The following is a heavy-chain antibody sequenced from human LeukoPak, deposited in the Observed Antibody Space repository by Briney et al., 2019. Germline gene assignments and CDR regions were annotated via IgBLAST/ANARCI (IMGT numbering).Heavy chain of an antibody. V-gene: IGHV5-51*01. Sequence: GESLKISCKGSGYRFTSYWIDWVRQMPGKGLEWMGIIYPGDSDTRYSPSFQGQATISADKSISTAYLQWSSLKASDTAMYYCARQIEGQLVRAFDIWGQGTMVTVSS. J-gene: IGHJ3*02. CDR1: GYRFTSYW. CDR3: ARQIEGQLVRAFDI. CDR2: IYPGDSDT. D-gene: IGHD6-6*01.